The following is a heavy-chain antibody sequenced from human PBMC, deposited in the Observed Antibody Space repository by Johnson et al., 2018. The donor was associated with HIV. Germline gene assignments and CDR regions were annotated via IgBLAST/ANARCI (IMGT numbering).Heavy chain of an antibody. J-gene: IGHJ3*02. Sequence: EVQLVESGGGLVQPGRSLRLSCAASGFTFDDYAMHWVRQAPGKGLEWVSGISWNSGSIGYADSVKGRFTISRDNAKNSLYLQMNSLRAEDTAVYYCARGMYGDAFDIWGQGTMVTVSS. V-gene: IGHV3-9*01. CDR2: ISWNSGSI. D-gene: IGHD2-8*01. CDR1: GFTFDDYA. CDR3: ARGMYGDAFDI.